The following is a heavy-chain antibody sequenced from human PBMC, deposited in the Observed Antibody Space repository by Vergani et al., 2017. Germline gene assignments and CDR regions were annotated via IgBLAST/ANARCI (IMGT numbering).Heavy chain of an antibody. CDR3: ASGKYYSDSTSHFRGRYFDV. D-gene: IGHD3-16*01. Sequence: QMQLQESGPGLVKASETLSLTCTVSVDSIISRSYYWGWIRQPPGKGLEWIGSIYNSGNGYSSSSLKSRVTISADTSKNQFSLRLTSVTAADTAVYYCASGKYYSDSTSHFRGRYFDVWGRGTLVTVPS. CDR2: IYNSGNG. J-gene: IGHJ2*01. V-gene: IGHV4-39*01. CDR1: VDSIISRSYY.